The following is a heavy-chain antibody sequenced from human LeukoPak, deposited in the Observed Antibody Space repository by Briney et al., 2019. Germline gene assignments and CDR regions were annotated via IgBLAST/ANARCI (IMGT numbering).Heavy chain of an antibody. CDR2: INWNGVKT. Sequence: GGSLRLSCAASGFTFEDFGMTWVRQVPGKGLEWVSGINWNGVKTHYADSVKGRFTIPSDNAKNTLYLEMNSLRVDDTALYHCARDSGIWFGTRDAFDIWGQGTMVTVST. D-gene: IGHD3-10*01. V-gene: IGHV3-20*01. CDR3: ARDSGIWFGTRDAFDI. J-gene: IGHJ3*02. CDR1: GFTFEDFG.